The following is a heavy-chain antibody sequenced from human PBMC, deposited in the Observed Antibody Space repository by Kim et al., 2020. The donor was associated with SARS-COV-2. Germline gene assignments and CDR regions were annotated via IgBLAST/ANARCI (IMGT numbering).Heavy chain of an antibody. D-gene: IGHD6-25*01. CDR2: ISYDGSNK. Sequence: GGSLRLSCAASGFTFSSYAMHWVRQAPGKGLEWVAVISYDGSNKYYADSVKGRFTISRDNSKNTLYLQMNSLRAEDTAVYYCARAYSSVPVLTTPNWFDPWGQGTLVTVSS. J-gene: IGHJ5*02. CDR3: ARAYSSVPVLTTPNWFDP. CDR1: GFTFSSYA. V-gene: IGHV3-30-3*01.